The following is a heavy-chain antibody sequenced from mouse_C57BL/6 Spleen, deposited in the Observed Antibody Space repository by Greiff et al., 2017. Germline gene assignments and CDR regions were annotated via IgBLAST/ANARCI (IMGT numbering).Heavy chain of an antibody. CDR2: IDPETGGT. J-gene: IGHJ4*01. CDR1: GYTFTDYE. CDR3: TRATTDYAMDY. Sequence: VQLQQSGAELVRPGASVTLSCKASGYTFTDYEMHWVKQTPVHGLEWIGAIDPETGGTAYNQKFKGKAILTADKSSSTAYMELRGLTAEDAAVDYCTRATTDYAMDYWGQGTSVTVSS. V-gene: IGHV1-15*01. D-gene: IGHD1-1*01.